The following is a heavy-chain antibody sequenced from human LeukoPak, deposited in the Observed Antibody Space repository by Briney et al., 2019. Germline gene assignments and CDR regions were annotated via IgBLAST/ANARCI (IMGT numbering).Heavy chain of an antibody. D-gene: IGHD3-16*01. V-gene: IGHV4-61*01. Sequence: PSETLSLTCTVSGGSVSSGSYYWSWIRQPPGKGLEWIGYIYYSGSTNSNPSLKSRVTISVDTSKNQFSLKMSSVTAADTAVYYCPSVYDYVQSWGQGTLVTVSS. CDR3: PSVYDYVQS. J-gene: IGHJ4*02. CDR1: GGSVSSGSYY. CDR2: IYYSGST.